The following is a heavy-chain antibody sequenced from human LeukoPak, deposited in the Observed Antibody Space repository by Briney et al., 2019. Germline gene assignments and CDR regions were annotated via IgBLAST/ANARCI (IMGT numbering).Heavy chain of an antibody. J-gene: IGHJ4*02. Sequence: EASVKVSCKASGYTFTGYYMHWVQQAPGQGLEWMGWINPNSGGTNYAQKFQGRVTMTRDTSISTAYMELSRLRSDDTAVYYCASTTIFGVVIRFDYWGQGTLVTVSS. CDR2: INPNSGGT. CDR1: GYTFTGYY. CDR3: ASTTIFGVVIRFDY. D-gene: IGHD3-3*01. V-gene: IGHV1-2*02.